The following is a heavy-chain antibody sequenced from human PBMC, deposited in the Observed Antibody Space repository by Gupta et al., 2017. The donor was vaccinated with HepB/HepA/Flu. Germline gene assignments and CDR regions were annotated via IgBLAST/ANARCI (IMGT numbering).Heavy chain of an antibody. J-gene: IGHJ6*02. CDR2: IYSGGST. CDR3: ARDGAYDILTGYPRGGYYYGMDV. V-gene: IGHV3-53*04. CDR1: GFTVSSNY. Sequence: EVQLVESGGGLVQPGGSLRLSCAASGFTVSSNYMSWVRQAPGKGLEWVSVIYSGGSTYYADSVKGRFTISRHNSKNTLYLQMNSRRAEDTAVYYCARDGAYDILTGYPRGGYYYGMDVWGQGTTVTVSS. D-gene: IGHD3-9*01.